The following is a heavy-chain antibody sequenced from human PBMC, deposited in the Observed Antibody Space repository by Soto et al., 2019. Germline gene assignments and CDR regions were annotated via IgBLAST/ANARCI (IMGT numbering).Heavy chain of an antibody. J-gene: IGHJ5*02. CDR2: INNSGNT. Sequence: SETLSLTCAVYGGSISGYYWSWIRQPPGKVLEWIGEINNSGNTNYNPSLQSRFTISVDTSKNQFSLKLSCVTVADTAVYYCARVPDIVVVSVAEPRDWFDPWGQGTLVTVSS. CDR3: ARVPDIVVVSVAEPRDWFDP. CDR1: GGSISGYY. V-gene: IGHV4-34*01. D-gene: IGHD2-2*01.